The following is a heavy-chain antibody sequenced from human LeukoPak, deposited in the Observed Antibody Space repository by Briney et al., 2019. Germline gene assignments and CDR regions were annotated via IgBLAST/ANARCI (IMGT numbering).Heavy chain of an antibody. CDR1: GGSISSSSYY. CDR3: ARFPYIDY. CDR2: IYYSGST. J-gene: IGHJ4*02. V-gene: IGHV4-39*07. D-gene: IGHD1-14*01. Sequence: ASETLSLTCTVSGGSISSSSYYWGWIRQPPGKGLEWIGSIYYSGSTYYNPSLKSRVTISVDTSKNQFSLKLSSVTAADTAVYYCARFPYIDYWGQGTLVTVSS.